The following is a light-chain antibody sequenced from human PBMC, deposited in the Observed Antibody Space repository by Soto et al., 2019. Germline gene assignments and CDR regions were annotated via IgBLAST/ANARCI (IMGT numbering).Light chain of an antibody. CDR2: GAS. CDR1: QSISTY. Sequence: DIQMTQSPSSLSASVGDRVTITCRASQSISTYLNWYQQKPDRAPNLVIYGASTLQSWVPSRFSGSGSGTEFTLTISSLQPEDFATYYCQQSYSTPPEYTFGQGTKLEIK. V-gene: IGKV1-39*01. CDR3: QQSYSTPPEYT. J-gene: IGKJ2*01.